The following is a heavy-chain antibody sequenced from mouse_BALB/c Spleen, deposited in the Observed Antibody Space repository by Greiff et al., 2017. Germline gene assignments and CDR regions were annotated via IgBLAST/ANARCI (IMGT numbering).Heavy chain of an antibody. CDR2: ISSGGST. CDR3: VGNYFDY. V-gene: IGHV5-6-5*01. D-gene: IGHD4-1*01. Sequence: EVMLVESGGGLVKPGGSLKLSCAASGFTFSSYAMSWVRQTPEKRLEWVASISSGGSTYYPDSVKGRFTISRDNAKNTLYLQMSSLRSEDTAMYYCVGNYFDYWGQGTTLTVSS. J-gene: IGHJ2*01. CDR1: GFTFSSYA.